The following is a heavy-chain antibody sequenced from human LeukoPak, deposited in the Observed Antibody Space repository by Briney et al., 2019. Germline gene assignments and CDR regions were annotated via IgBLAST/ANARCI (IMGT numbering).Heavy chain of an antibody. Sequence: GRSLRLSCAASGFTFSNYAIHWVRQAPGKGLEWVAVTSYDGSNKYYADSVKGRFTISRDNSKSTLYLQLTSLRAEDTAVYYCARDPDYSFYCYMDVWGKGTTVTVSS. J-gene: IGHJ6*03. CDR3: ARDPDYSFYCYMDV. CDR2: TSYDGSNK. D-gene: IGHD4-11*01. V-gene: IGHV3-30-3*01. CDR1: GFTFSNYA.